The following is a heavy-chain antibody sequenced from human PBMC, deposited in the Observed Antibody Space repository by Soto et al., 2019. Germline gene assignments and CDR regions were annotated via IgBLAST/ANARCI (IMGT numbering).Heavy chain of an antibody. J-gene: IGHJ6*02. CDR2: IYSGGST. CDR1: GFTVSSNY. Sequence: GGSLRLSCAASGFTVSSNYMSWVRQAPGKGLEWVSVIYSGGSTYYADSMKGRFTISRDNSKNTLYLQMNSLRAEDTAVYYCARTLAARTYYYYGMDVWGQGTTVTVSS. V-gene: IGHV3-53*01. D-gene: IGHD6-6*01. CDR3: ARTLAARTYYYYGMDV.